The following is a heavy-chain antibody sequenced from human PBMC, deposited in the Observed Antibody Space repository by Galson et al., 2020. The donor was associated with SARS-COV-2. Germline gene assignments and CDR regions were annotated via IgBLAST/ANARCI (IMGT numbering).Heavy chain of an antibody. J-gene: IGHJ4*02. CDR1: GFSLSASQVA. D-gene: IGHD3-10*01. Sequence: KMSGPTLVKPTQTLTLTCTFSGFSLSASQVAVGWLRQTPERALEWLALVYWDGNKRYNPSLKERLTIAKDTSKNLVVLTLTNLDPADTATYYCARRYGDNVGLYYFDYWGQGTLVTVSP. CDR3: ARRYGDNVGLYYFDY. CDR2: VYWDGNK. V-gene: IGHV2-5*02.